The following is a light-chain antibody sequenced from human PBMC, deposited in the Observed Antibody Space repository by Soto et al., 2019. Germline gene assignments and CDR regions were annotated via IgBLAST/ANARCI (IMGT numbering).Light chain of an antibody. J-gene: IGKJ4*01. CDR1: QSVNSH. V-gene: IGKV3-15*01. CDR3: QQYNNWPPLT. CDR2: GAS. Sequence: EIVMTQSPATLSVSPGERATLSCRASQSVNSHLAWYQQKPGQAPRLLIYGASTRPTGIPARFSGSGSGTEFTLTISSLRSEDFAVYYCQQYNNWPPLTFGGGTNVEIK.